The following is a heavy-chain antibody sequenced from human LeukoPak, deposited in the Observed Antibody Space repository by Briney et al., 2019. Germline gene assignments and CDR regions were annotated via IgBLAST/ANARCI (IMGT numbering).Heavy chain of an antibody. V-gene: IGHV4-4*02. CDR1: GYSISSGYW. J-gene: IGHJ4*02. Sequence: SGTLSLTCVVSGYSISSGYWWSWVRQPPGKGLEWIGEIQGSGSTNYNPSLKSRVTISVDTSKNQFSLKLTSVTAADTANYYCARNADYCLDYWGQGTLVTVSS. CDR2: IQGSGST. CDR3: ARNADYCLDY. D-gene: IGHD4/OR15-4a*01.